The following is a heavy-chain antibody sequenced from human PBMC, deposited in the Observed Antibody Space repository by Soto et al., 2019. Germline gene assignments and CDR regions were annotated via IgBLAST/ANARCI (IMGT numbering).Heavy chain of an antibody. CDR3: ARAVDATMVRGDLVGIDV. CDR2: ISAYHGNT. V-gene: IGHV1-18*01. J-gene: IGHJ6*02. D-gene: IGHD3-10*01. Sequence: QVQLVQSGAEVKKPGASVKVSCKASGYTFTSYGISWVRQAPGQGLEWMGWISAYHGNTNYAQKLQGRVTMTTDTSTSTAYIEQRSLRSDDTAVYYCARAVDATMVRGDLVGIDVWGQGTTVTVSS. CDR1: GYTFTSYG.